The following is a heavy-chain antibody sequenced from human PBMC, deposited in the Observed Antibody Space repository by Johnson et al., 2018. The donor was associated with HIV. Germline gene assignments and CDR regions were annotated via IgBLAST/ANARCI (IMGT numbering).Heavy chain of an antibody. CDR2: IYSGGST. D-gene: IGHD1-26*01. CDR1: GFTVSSNY. CDR3: ASVVVGPTPGAFDI. V-gene: IGHV3-66*01. J-gene: IGHJ3*02. Sequence: VQLVESGGGLVQPGGSLRLSCAASGFTVSSNYMSWVRQPPGKGLEWVSVIYSGGSTHYADPVKGRFTISRDNSKNTLYLQMNSLRAEDSAVYSCASVVVGPTPGAFDIWGQGTMVTVSS.